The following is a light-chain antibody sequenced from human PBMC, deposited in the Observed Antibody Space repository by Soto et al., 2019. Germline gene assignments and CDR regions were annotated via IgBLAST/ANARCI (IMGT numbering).Light chain of an antibody. CDR3: QVWDSTSDHPYV. Sequence: SYELTQPPSVSVAPGQTAIITCGGNNIGGKHVHWCQQKPGQAPILVIYDDSDRPSGIPERFSGSNSGNTASLTITRVEAGDEADYYCQVWDSTSDHPYVFATGTKVTVL. J-gene: IGLJ1*01. CDR1: NIGGKH. CDR2: DDS. V-gene: IGLV3-21*02.